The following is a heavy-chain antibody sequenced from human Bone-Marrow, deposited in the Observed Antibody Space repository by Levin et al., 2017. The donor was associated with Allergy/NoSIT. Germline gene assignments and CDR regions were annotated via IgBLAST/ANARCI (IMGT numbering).Heavy chain of an antibody. CDR3: ARHRPGAIGWILDF. Sequence: ASVKVSCKASGYTFSDSYMLWVRQAPGQGLEWMGWISPHTGGTNYARQFQGRVTLTSDTSVSTSYMELSGLRFDDTAVYYCARHRPGAIGWILDFWGQGTLVTVSS. D-gene: IGHD5-18*01. CDR1: GYTFSDSY. J-gene: IGHJ4*02. CDR2: ISPHTGGT. V-gene: IGHV1-2*02.